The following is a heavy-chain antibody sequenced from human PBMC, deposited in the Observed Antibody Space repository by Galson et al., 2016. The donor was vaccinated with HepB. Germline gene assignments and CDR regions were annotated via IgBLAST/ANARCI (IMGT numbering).Heavy chain of an antibody. CDR2: INPNSGGT. CDR1: GYTFTGYY. V-gene: IGHV1-2*02. J-gene: IGHJ6*04. D-gene: IGHD3-3*01. Sequence: SVKVSCKASGYTFTGYYMHWVRQAPGQGLEWMGWINPNSGGTNYAQKFQGRVTMTRDTSISTAYMELSRLRSDDTAVYYCARDTIFNHYYYYDMDVWGKGTTVTVSS. CDR3: ARDTIFNHYYYYDMDV.